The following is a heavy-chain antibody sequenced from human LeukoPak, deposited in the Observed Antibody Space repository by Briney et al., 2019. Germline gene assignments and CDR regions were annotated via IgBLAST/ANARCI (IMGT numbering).Heavy chain of an antibody. CDR2: IYYSGST. CDR1: GGSISSYY. D-gene: IGHD3-10*01. CDR3: ASTYGSGSRTFYGMDV. V-gene: IGHV4-59*08. Sequence: PSETLSLTCTVSGGSISSYYWSWIRQPPGKGLEWIGYIYYSGSTNYNPSLKSRVTISVDTSKNQFSLKLSSVTAADTAVYYCASTYGSGSRTFYGMDVWGQGTTVIVSS. J-gene: IGHJ6*02.